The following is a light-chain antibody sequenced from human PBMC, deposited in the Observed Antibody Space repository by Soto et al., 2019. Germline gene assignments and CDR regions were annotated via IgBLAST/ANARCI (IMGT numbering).Light chain of an antibody. V-gene: IGKV3-15*01. CDR2: DAS. Sequence: MTQSPSSLSASVGDRVTITCRASQGISSNLAWYQQKPGQAPRLLFYDASNRATGIPARFSGSGSGTEFTLTINSLQSEDFAVYYCQQYDNWPPWTFGQGTKVDIK. J-gene: IGKJ1*01. CDR3: QQYDNWPPWT. CDR1: QGISSN.